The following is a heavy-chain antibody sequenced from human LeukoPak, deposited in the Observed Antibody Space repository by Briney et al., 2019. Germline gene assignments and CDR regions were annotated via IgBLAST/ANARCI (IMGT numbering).Heavy chain of an antibody. CDR3: ARDHSSGWYYYYYGMGV. V-gene: IGHV1-18*01. Sequence: ASVKVSCKASGYTFTSYGISWVRQAPGQGLEWMGWISAYNSNTNYAQKLQGRVTMTTDTSTSTAYMELRSLRSDDTAVYYCARDHSSGWYYYYYGMGVWGQGTTVTVSS. CDR2: ISAYNSNT. D-gene: IGHD6-19*01. CDR1: GYTFTSYG. J-gene: IGHJ6*02.